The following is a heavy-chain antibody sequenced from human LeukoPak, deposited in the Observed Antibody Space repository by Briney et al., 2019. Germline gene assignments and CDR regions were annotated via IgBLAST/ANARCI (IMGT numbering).Heavy chain of an antibody. CDR1: GFTFSSYA. J-gene: IGHJ4*02. CDR2: ISNSGAST. D-gene: IGHD2-2*01. CDR3: ASGGYQLLAVDY. V-gene: IGHV3-23*01. Sequence: GGSLRLSCAASGFTFSSYAMTWVRQAPGKGLEWVSAISNSGASTDYADSGKGRFTIPRDNSKNTLYLQMNSLRAEDTPVYYWASGGYQLLAVDYWGQGTLVTVSS.